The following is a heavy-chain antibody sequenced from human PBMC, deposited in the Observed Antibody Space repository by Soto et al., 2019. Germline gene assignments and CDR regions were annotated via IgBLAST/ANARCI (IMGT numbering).Heavy chain of an antibody. Sequence: RVLRLSCAASGFTFSSYGMHWVRQAPGKGLEWVAVISYDGSNKYYADSVKGRFTISRDNSKNTLYLQMNSLRAEDTAVYYCANGPLGYCSSTRCYTGSFLDYWGQGTLVTVSS. J-gene: IGHJ4*02. D-gene: IGHD2-2*02. CDR3: ANGPLGYCSSTRCYTGSFLDY. CDR1: GFTFSSYG. CDR2: ISYDGSNK. V-gene: IGHV3-30*18.